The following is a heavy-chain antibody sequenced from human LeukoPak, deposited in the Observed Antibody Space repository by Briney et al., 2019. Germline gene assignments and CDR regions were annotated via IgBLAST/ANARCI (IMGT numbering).Heavy chain of an antibody. CDR2: ISDTGDRT. CDR1: GFIFNMNA. CDR3: AKPRGNSWQSLCYDY. D-gene: IGHD1-26*01. J-gene: IGHJ4*02. Sequence: PGGSLRLSCAASGFIFNMNAMTWVRQAPGKGLEWVSSISDTGDRTFYADSVKGRFTISRDNSRNTVYLQMNSLRAEDTALYYCAKPRGNSWQSLCYDYWGQGTLVTVSS. V-gene: IGHV3-23*01.